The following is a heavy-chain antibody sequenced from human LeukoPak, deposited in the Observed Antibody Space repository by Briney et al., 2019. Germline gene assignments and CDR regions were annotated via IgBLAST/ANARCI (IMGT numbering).Heavy chain of an antibody. D-gene: IGHD6-13*01. Sequence: GGSLRLSCAASGFTFSTYGMHWVRQAPGKGLEWVAFIRYDGSNKYYADSVKGRFTISRDNSKNTLYLQMNSLRAEDTAVYYCASIAAAGTAFWFDPWGQGTLVTVSS. V-gene: IGHV3-30*02. CDR1: GFTFSTYG. CDR3: ASIAAAGTAFWFDP. J-gene: IGHJ5*02. CDR2: IRYDGSNK.